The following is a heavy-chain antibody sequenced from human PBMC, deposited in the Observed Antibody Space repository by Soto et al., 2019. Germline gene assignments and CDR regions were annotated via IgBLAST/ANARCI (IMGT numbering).Heavy chain of an antibody. D-gene: IGHD2-8*01. J-gene: IGHJ1*01. Sequence: SETLSLTCAVYGGSFSGYYWSWIRQPPGKGLEWIGEINHSGSTNYNPSLKSRVTISVDTSKNQFSLKLSSVTAADTAVYYCARGAIVLMVYASPSEYLQHCGQGTLVTVSS. CDR3: ARGAIVLMVYASPSEYLQH. CDR2: INHSGST. CDR1: GGSFSGYY. V-gene: IGHV4-34*01.